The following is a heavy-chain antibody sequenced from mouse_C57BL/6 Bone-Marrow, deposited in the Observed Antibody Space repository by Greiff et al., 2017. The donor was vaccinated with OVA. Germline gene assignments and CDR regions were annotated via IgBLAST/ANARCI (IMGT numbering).Heavy chain of an antibody. V-gene: IGHV1-59*01. Sequence: QVQLQQPVAELVRPGTSVKLSCKASGYTFTSYWMHWVKQRPGQGLEWIGVIDPSDSYTNYNQKFKGKATLTVDTSSSTAYMQLSSLTSEDSAVYYCASDATVVADYWGQGTTLTVSS. CDR2: IDPSDSYT. CDR3: ASDATVVADY. CDR1: GYTFTSYW. J-gene: IGHJ2*01. D-gene: IGHD1-1*01.